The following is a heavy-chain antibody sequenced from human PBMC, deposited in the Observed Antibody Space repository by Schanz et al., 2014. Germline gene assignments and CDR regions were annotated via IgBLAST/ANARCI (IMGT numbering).Heavy chain of an antibody. Sequence: QVQLVQSGAEVKKPGASVKVSCKASGYTFTSDSMHWVRQAPGQGREWMGMINPSGGSTTYAQKFHGVITMARETSTSTSMMEVSTVRSDGANVYCAAGGGVDASAGVNYWGQGTLVTVSS. V-gene: IGHV1-46*01. CDR3: AGGGVDASAGVNY. CDR1: GYTFTSDS. CDR2: INPSGGST. J-gene: IGHJ4*02. D-gene: IGHD1-26*01.